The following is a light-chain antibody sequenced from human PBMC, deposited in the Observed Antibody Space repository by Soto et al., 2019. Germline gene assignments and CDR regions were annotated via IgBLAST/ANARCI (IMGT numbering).Light chain of an antibody. CDR1: RSIGNY. V-gene: IGKV1-39*01. CDR3: QQSYSTPYS. Sequence: DLQMTQSPSSLSASVGDRVTITCRASRSIGNYLNWYQQKPESAPKLLIYLPSSLQSGVPSRFSGSGSGTDFTLTISSLQPEDFATYYCQQSYSTPYSFGQGTKLEIK. CDR2: LPS. J-gene: IGKJ2*01.